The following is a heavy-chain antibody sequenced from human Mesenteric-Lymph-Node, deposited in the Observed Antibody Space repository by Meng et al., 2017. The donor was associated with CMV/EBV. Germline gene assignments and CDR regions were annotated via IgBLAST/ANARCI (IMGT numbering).Heavy chain of an antibody. Sequence: GGSLRLSCVASGFTSSRYWMAWVRQVPGKGLEWVANIKQEGIEKNYVDSVKGRFTISRDNARDSLYLQMDSLRVEDTAVYYCAREFTEDYYYNYGMDVWGQGTTVTVSS. CDR2: IKQEGIEK. CDR3: AREFTEDYYYNYGMDV. CDR1: GFTSSRYW. V-gene: IGHV3-7*01. D-gene: IGHD3-10*01. J-gene: IGHJ6*02.